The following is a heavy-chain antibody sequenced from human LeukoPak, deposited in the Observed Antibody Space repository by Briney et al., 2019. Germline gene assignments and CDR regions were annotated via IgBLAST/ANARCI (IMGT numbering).Heavy chain of an antibody. CDR1: GGSLSSYY. Sequence: SETLSLTCTVSGGSLSSYYWSWIRQPPGKGLEWIGYIYYSGSTNYNPSLKSRVTISVDTSKNQFSLKLSSVTAADTAVYYCASHYYYDSSGYRYWGQGTLVTVSS. D-gene: IGHD3-22*01. CDR2: IYYSGST. V-gene: IGHV4-59*01. J-gene: IGHJ4*02. CDR3: ASHYYYDSSGYRY.